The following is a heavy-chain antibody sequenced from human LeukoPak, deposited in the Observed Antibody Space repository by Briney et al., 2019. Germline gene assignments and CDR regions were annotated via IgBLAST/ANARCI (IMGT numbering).Heavy chain of an antibody. CDR1: GGSISSSSYY. Sequence: SETLSLTCNVSGGSISSSSYYWGSIRQPPGKGLEWIGSIYYSGSTYYNPSLKSRVTISVDTSKNQFSLKLSSVTAADTAVYYCASQDLIAARPRDYWGQGTLVTVSS. CDR2: IYYSGST. CDR3: ASQDLIAARPRDY. D-gene: IGHD6-6*01. J-gene: IGHJ4*02. V-gene: IGHV4-39*01.